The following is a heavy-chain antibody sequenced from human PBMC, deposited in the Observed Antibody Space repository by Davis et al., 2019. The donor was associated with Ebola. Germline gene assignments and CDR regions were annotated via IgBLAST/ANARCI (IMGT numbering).Heavy chain of an antibody. CDR1: GGSIISSSYY. V-gene: IGHV4-39*02. J-gene: IGHJ4*02. CDR3: ARDLRDGYKPVDY. CDR2: IYYSGNT. Sequence: SETLSLTCTVSGGSIISSSYYWGWIRQPPGKGLEWIGSIYYSGNTYYNPSLKSRVTISVDTSKNQFSLKLSSVTAADTAVYYCARDLRDGYKPVDYWGQGTLVTVSS. D-gene: IGHD5-24*01.